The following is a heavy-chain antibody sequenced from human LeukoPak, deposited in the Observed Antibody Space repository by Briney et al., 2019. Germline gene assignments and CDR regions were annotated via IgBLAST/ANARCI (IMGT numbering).Heavy chain of an antibody. CDR1: GYTFSSYT. D-gene: IGHD5-18*01. CDR2: INTNTGNP. Sequence: ASVKVSCKTSGYTFSSYTINWVRQAPGQGLEWMGWINTNTGNPTYAQGFTGRYVFSLDTSVSTTYLQISGLTADDTAVYFCGRDPRLGIRGYTYGYIDYWGQGTLVTVSS. V-gene: IGHV7-4-1*02. J-gene: IGHJ4*02. CDR3: GRDPRLGIRGYTYGYIDY.